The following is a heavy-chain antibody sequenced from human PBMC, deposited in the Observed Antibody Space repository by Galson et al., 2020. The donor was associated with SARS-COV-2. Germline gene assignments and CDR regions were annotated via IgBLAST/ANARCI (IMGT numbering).Heavy chain of an antibody. CDR1: GGSISSSSNY. J-gene: IGHJ5*02. D-gene: IGHD3-3*01. CDR2: IYYSGST. V-gene: IGHV4-39*01. CDR3: ARHGGYYDFWSGYYKGYNWFDP. Sequence: SETLSLTCTVSGGSISSSSNYWGWLRQPPGKGLEWIGSIYYSGSTYYNPSLKSRVTISVDTSKNQFSLKLSSVTAADTAVYYCARHGGYYDFWSGYYKGYNWFDPWGQGTRVTVSS.